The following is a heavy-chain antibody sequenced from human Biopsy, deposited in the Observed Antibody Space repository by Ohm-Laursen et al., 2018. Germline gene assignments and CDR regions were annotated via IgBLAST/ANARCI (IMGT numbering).Heavy chain of an antibody. V-gene: IGHV1-2*02. CDR3: ARGGLNYWYFDL. CDR2: INPNSGGT. Sequence: SSVKVSCKASGYTFTDSYMHWVRQAPGQGLEWMGWINPNSGGTNYAQKFQGRVTMTRDTSMSTAYMELNRLISDDTAVYYCARGGLNYWYFDLWGQGTLVTVSS. J-gene: IGHJ2*01. D-gene: IGHD1-26*01. CDR1: GYTFTDSY.